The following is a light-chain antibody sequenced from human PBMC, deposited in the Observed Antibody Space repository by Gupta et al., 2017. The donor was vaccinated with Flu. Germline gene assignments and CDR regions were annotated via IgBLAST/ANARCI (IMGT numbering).Light chain of an antibody. V-gene: IGLV3-21*02. J-gene: IGLJ1*01. CDR3: QVWDHSGDCYV. CDR2: DDT. CDR1: NIRIKS. Sequence: SYVLTQPPSVSVAPGQTDRITFGGKNIRIKSVRWYQPKAGQAHVVVVYDDTDRPSGIPERFSGANSGNTATLTISRVEAGDEADYYCQVWDHSGDCYVFGTGTKVTVL.